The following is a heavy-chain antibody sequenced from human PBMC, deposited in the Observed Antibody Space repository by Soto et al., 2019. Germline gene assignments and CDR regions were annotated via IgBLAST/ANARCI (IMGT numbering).Heavy chain of an antibody. V-gene: IGHV3-33*01. CDR2: IWYDGSNK. D-gene: IGHD4-17*01. CDR1: GVTFTSYG. J-gene: IGHJ3*02. Sequence: LRLSYAAAGVTFTSYGSHWVLKAPGKGLEWVAVIWYDGSNKYYADSVKGRFTISRDNSKNTLYLQMNSLRAEDTAVYYGARERHGESAFDIWGQGTMVTVSS. CDR3: ARERHGESAFDI.